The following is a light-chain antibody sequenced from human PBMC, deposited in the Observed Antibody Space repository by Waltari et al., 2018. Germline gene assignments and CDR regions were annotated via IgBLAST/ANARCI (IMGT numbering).Light chain of an antibody. V-gene: IGKV3-20*01. J-gene: IGKJ2*01. CDR1: QSVTSSY. CDR3: QQYGSSPYT. Sequence: EIVLTQSPGTLSLSPGERANLSCRASQSVTSSYLAWYQHKPGQAPRLLIYGASSRATGIPDRFSGSGSGTDFTLTISRLEPEDFAVYYCQQYGSSPYTFGQGTKLEIK. CDR2: GAS.